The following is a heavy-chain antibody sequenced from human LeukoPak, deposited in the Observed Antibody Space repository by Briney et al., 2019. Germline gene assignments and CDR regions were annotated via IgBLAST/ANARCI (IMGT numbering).Heavy chain of an antibody. CDR3: ARGNIVATIPFDY. V-gene: IGHV1-2*06. CDR1: GYTFTGYY. CDR2: INPNSGGT. Sequence: ASVKVSCKASGYTFTGYYMHWVRQAPGQGLEWMGRINPNSGGTNYAQKFQGRVTMTRDTSISTAYMELGRLRSDDTAMYYCARGNIVATIPFDYWGQGTLVTVSS. D-gene: IGHD5-12*01. J-gene: IGHJ4*02.